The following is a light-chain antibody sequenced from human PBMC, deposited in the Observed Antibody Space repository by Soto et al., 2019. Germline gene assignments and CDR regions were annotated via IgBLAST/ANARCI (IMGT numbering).Light chain of an antibody. J-gene: IGLJ1*01. CDR3: GSYTSQSTLV. CDR2: EVS. Sequence: QSVLTQPASVSGSPGQSITISCTGTSSDVGSHNYVYWYQHHPGKAPRLIIYEVSNRPSGLSNRFSGSKSGNTASLTISGLQAEDEADYYCGSYTSQSTLVFGTGTKVTVL. V-gene: IGLV2-14*01. CDR1: SSDVGSHNY.